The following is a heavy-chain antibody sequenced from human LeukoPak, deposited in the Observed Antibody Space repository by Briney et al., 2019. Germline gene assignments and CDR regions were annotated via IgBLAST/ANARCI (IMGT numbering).Heavy chain of an antibody. CDR1: GFTFSSYA. J-gene: IGHJ5*02. V-gene: IGHV3-23*01. D-gene: IGHD3-10*01. Sequence: GGSLRLSCAASGFTFSSYAMSWVRQAPGKGLEWVSAISASGDRTYYADSVKGRFTISRDNSKNTLYLQMNSPRAEDTAVYYCAKDRGTHWFDPWGQGTLVIVSS. CDR2: ISASGDRT. CDR3: AKDRGTHWFDP.